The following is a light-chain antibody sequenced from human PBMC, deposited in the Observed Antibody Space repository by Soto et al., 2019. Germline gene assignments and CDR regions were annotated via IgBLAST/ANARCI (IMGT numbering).Light chain of an antibody. CDR3: QQRSNWPLT. V-gene: IGKV3-11*01. Sequence: EIVLTQSPDTLSLSPGERATLSCRASQSVTSALVWYQQKLGQAPRLLMYAASSRATGTPARFSGSGSGTDFTLTISSLEPEDFAVYYCQQRSNWPLTFGGGNKVQIK. J-gene: IGKJ4*01. CDR2: AAS. CDR1: QSVTSA.